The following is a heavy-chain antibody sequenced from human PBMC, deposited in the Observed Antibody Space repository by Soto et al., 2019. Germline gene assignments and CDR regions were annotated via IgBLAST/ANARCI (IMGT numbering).Heavy chain of an antibody. CDR1: GFTFNNYN. J-gene: IGHJ4*02. Sequence: EVQLVESGGGLVKPGGSLRLSCAASGFTFNNYNMNWVRQAPGKGLEWVSSISGSSSSIYYADSVKGRFTISRDNAKNSLYLQMNSLRAEHTAVYYCARGVGAIIGREEYWGQGTLVTVSS. V-gene: IGHV3-21*01. D-gene: IGHD1-26*01. CDR2: ISGSSSSI. CDR3: ARGVGAIIGREEY.